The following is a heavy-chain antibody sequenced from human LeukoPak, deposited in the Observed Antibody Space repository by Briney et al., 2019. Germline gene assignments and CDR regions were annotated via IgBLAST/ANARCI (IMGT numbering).Heavy chain of an antibody. CDR2: ISAYNGNT. V-gene: IGHV1-18*01. D-gene: IGHD3-22*01. Sequence: ASVKVSCKASGYTFTSYGISWVRQAPGQGLEWMGWISAYNGNTNYAQMLQGRVTMTTDTSTSTAYMELRSLRSDDTAVYYCARDFGVVALARWFDPWGQGTLVTVSS. CDR3: ARDFGVVALARWFDP. CDR1: GYTFTSYG. J-gene: IGHJ5*02.